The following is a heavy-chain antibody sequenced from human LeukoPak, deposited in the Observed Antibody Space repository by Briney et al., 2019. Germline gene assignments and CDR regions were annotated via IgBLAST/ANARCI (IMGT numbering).Heavy chain of an antibody. CDR3: ARQDYGDYPPGY. J-gene: IGHJ4*02. Sequence: SETLSLTCTVSGGSVSGSCWNWIRRPPRKGLEWIGYIDYSGSSNYNPSLQSRVTISVDTSKNQVSLKLSSVTAADTAVYYCARQDYGDYPPGYWGQGTLVTVSS. CDR2: IDYSGSS. D-gene: IGHD4-17*01. CDR1: GGSVSGSC. V-gene: IGHV4-59*02.